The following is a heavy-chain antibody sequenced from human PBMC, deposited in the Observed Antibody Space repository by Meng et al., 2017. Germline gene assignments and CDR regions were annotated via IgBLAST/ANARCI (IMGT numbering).Heavy chain of an antibody. D-gene: IGHD3-9*01. J-gene: IGHJ4*02. CDR1: GFYFSNAW. CDR3: TWDDKAVSDY. V-gene: IGHV3-15*01. Sequence: EGHRGEFGGDLVKPGGSLRLSCAASGFYFSNAWMSWVRQAPGKGLEWVGRIKSNTDGGTTEYAAPVTGRFTISRDDSKSTLNLHLSGLRTDDTGVYYCTWDDKAVSDYWGQGTLVTVSS. CDR2: IKSNTDGGTT.